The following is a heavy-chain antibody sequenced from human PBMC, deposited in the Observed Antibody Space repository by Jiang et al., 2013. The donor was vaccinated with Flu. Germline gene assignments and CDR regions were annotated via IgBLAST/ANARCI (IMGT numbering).Heavy chain of an antibody. J-gene: IGHJ4*02. CDR3: ARGSAAAGRAYIRVAFDY. CDR1: GFTFSSYG. CDR2: IWYDGSNK. Sequence: VQLLESGGGVVQPGRSLRLSCAASGFTFSSYGMHWVRQAPGKGLEWVAVIWYDGSNKYYADSVKGRFTISRDNSKNTLYLQMNSLRAEDTAVYYCARGSAAAGRAYIRVAFDYVGPGNPG. V-gene: IGHV3-33*01. D-gene: IGHD6-13*01.